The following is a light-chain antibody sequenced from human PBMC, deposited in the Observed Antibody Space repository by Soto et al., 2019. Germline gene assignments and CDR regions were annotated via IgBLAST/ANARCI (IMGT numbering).Light chain of an antibody. V-gene: IGKV1-5*01. J-gene: IGKJ1*01. Sequence: DIQMTQSPSTLSASVGDRVTITCRASQGISSWLAWYQQKPGKAPKLLIYDASSLESGVPSRFIGSGSGTEFTLTISSLQPYDFATYYCQQYNSYSWTFGQGTKVEIK. CDR3: QQYNSYSWT. CDR1: QGISSW. CDR2: DAS.